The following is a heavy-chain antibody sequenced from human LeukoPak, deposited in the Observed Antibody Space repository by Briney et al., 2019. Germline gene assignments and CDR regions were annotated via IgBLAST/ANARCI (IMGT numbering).Heavy chain of an antibody. J-gene: IGHJ3*02. CDR2: INHSGST. CDR3: ARSLVDSDAFDI. Sequence: KPSETLSLTCAVYGGSFSGYYWSWFRQPPGKGLNWIGEINHSGSTNYNPSLKSRVTISVDTSKNQFSLSLSSVTAADTAVYYCARSLVDSDAFDIWGQGIMVTVSS. D-gene: IGHD2-15*01. V-gene: IGHV4-34*01. CDR1: GGSFSGYY.